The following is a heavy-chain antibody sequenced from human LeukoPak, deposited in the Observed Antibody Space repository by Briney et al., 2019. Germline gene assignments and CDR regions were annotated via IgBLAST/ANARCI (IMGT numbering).Heavy chain of an antibody. V-gene: IGHV1-2*02. CDR2: INPSSGGT. D-gene: IGHD4-23*01. J-gene: IGHJ4*02. CDR3: ARDLYGGTSATFDY. CDR1: GYTFTGYY. Sequence: GASVKVSCKASGYTFTGYYMHWVRQAPGQGLEWMGWINPSSGGTNYAQKFQGRVTMTSDTSISTAYMELSRLRSDNTAVYYCARDLYGGTSATFDYWGQGTLVTVSS.